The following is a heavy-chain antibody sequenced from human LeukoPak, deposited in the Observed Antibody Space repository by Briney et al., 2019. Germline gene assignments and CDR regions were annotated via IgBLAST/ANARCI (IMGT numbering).Heavy chain of an antibody. V-gene: IGHV4-61*02. CDR1: GGSISSGIYY. CDR3: ARGSYFDY. Sequence: SQTLSLTCTVSGGSISSGIYYWSWIRQPAGKGLEWIGRIYTSGSTNYNPSLKSRVTISLETSKNQFSLKLSSVTAADTAVYYCARGSYFDYWGQGILVTVSS. J-gene: IGHJ4*02. CDR2: IYTSGST.